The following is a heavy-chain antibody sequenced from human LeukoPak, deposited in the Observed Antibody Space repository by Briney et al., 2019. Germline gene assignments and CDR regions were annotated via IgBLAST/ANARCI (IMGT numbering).Heavy chain of an antibody. D-gene: IGHD6-13*01. CDR3: ARSYSSSWPLDY. Sequence: PGGSLRLSCAASGFSVSSNYMSWVRQAPGKGLEWVSAISGSGGSTYYADSVKGRFTISRDNSKNTLYLQMNSLRAEDTAVYYCARSYSSSWPLDYWGQGTLVTVSS. CDR1: GFSVSSNY. V-gene: IGHV3-23*01. CDR2: ISGSGGST. J-gene: IGHJ4*02.